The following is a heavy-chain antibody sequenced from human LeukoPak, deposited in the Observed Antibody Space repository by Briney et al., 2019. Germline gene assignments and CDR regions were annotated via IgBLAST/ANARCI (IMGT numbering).Heavy chain of an antibody. Sequence: GGSLRLSCAASRFTFTNYSMNWVRQAPGKGLEWVSSISSSSYIYYADSVKGRFTISRDNAKNSLYLQMNSLRAEDTAVYYCAELGITMIGGVWGKGTTVTISS. CDR1: RFTFTNYS. CDR3: AELGITMIGGV. J-gene: IGHJ6*04. D-gene: IGHD3-10*02. V-gene: IGHV3-69-1*02. CDR2: ISSSSYI.